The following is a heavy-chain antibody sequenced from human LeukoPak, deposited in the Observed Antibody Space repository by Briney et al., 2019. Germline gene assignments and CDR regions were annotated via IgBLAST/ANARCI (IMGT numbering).Heavy chain of an antibody. CDR1: GFTFSSYA. V-gene: IGHV3-30-3*01. J-gene: IGHJ4*02. Sequence: GGSLRLSCAASGFTFSSYAMHWVRQAPGKGLEWVAVISYDGSNKYYADSVKGRFTISRDNSKNTLYLQMNSLRAEDTAVYYCARAPRIAAAGLLFDYWGQGTLVTVSS. CDR3: ARAPRIAAAGLLFDY. CDR2: ISYDGSNK. D-gene: IGHD6-13*01.